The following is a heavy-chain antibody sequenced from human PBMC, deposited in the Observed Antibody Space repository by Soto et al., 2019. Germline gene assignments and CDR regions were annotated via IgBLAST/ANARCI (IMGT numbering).Heavy chain of an antibody. CDR3: ARSPSIAAADY. CDR1: GGSISSSSYY. D-gene: IGHD6-13*01. V-gene: IGHV4-39*01. Sequence: KTSETLSLTCTVSGGSISSSSYYWGWIRQPPGKGLEWIGSIYYSGSTYYNPSLKSRVTISVDTSKNQFSLKLSSVTAADTAVYYCARSPSIAAADYWGQGTLVTVSS. J-gene: IGHJ4*02. CDR2: IYYSGST.